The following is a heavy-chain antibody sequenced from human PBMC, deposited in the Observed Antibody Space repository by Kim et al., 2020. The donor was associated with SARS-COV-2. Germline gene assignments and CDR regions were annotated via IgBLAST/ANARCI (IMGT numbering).Heavy chain of an antibody. Sequence: GGSLRLSCAASGFTFSSYAMYWVRQAPGKGLEWVALISYDGSNAYYADSVKGRFTISRDNSKNTLYLQMNSLRAEDTALYYCAKDRLRGSNYYYYGRDG. J-gene: IGHJ6*01. D-gene: IGHD3-10*01. CDR1: GFTFSSYA. CDR2: ISYDGSNA. CDR3: AKDRLRGSNYYYYGRDG. V-gene: IGHV3-30*18.